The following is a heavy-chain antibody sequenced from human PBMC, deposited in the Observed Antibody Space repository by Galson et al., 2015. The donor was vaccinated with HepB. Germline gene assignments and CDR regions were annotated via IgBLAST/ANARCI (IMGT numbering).Heavy chain of an antibody. CDR1: GFTFSSYS. D-gene: IGHD3-3*01. CDR3: AREGGKEIFGVVKPGVYGMDV. Sequence: SLRLSCASSGFTFSSYSMNWVRQAPGKGLEWVSYISSSSSTIYYADSVKGRFTISRDNAKNSLYLQMNSLRAEDTAVYYCAREGGKEIFGVVKPGVYGMDVWGQGTTVTVSS. V-gene: IGHV3-48*04. J-gene: IGHJ6*02. CDR2: ISSSSSTI.